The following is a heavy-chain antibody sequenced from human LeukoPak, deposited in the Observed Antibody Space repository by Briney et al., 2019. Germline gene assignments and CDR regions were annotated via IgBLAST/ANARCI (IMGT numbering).Heavy chain of an antibody. D-gene: IGHD4-17*01. CDR2: IYTSGST. CDR1: GGSISSYY. V-gene: IGHV4-4*07. J-gene: IGHJ4*02. Sequence: PSETLSLTCTVSGGSISSYYWSWVRQPAGKGLEWIGRIYTSGSTNYHPPLKSRVTMSVDTSKNQFPLKLSSVTAADTAVYYCARDFYGDGGAYYFDYWGQGTLVTVSS. CDR3: ARDFYGDGGAYYFDY.